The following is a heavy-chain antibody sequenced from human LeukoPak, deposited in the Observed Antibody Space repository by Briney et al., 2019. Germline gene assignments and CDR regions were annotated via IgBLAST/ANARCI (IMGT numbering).Heavy chain of an antibody. CDR2: IIPIFGTA. Sequence: SVKVSCKASGGTFSSYAISWVRQAHGQPLEWMGGIIPIFGTANYAQKFQGRVTITTDESTSTDYMELSSLRSEETAAYYCASRIAARRFDYWGQGTLVTVSS. D-gene: IGHD6-6*01. V-gene: IGHV1-69*05. CDR1: GGTFSSYA. J-gene: IGHJ4*02. CDR3: ASRIAARRFDY.